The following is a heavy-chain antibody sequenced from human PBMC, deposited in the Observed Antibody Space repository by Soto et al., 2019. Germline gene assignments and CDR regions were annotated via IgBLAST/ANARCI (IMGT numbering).Heavy chain of an antibody. V-gene: IGHV6-1*01. CDR2: TYYRSKWYN. CDR3: ARAAGGWFDP. D-gene: IGHD6-13*01. CDR1: GYSVSSNSAA. J-gene: IGHJ5*02. Sequence: QTLSLPCAISGYSVSSNSAAWNLIRQSPSRGPEWLGRTYYRSKWYNDYAVSVKSRITINPDTSKNQFSLQLNSVTPEDTAVYYCARAAGGWFDPWGQGTLVTVSS.